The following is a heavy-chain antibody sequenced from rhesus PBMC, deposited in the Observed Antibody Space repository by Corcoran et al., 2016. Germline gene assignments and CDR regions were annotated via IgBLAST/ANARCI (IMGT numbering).Heavy chain of an antibody. Sequence: QVQLQESGPGLVKPSETLSLTCAVSGGSVSSSNWWSWIRQPPGKGLEWIGYISGSSGSTYYNPSLKSRVTMSTDTSKNQFALKLSSVTAADTAVYYCARDRVGTVTTKGYFEFWGQGALVTVSS. V-gene: IGHV4-65*01. CDR3: ARDRVGTVTTKGYFEF. CDR1: GGSVSSSNW. CDR2: ISGSSGST. J-gene: IGHJ1*01. D-gene: IGHD4-23*01.